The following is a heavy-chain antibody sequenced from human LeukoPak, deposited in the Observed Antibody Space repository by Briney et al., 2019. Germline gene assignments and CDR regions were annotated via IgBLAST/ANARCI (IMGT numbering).Heavy chain of an antibody. D-gene: IGHD5-12*01. CDR3: ARDWGGYSGYDSPYWYFDL. J-gene: IGHJ2*01. CDR2: INPNSGGT. CDR1: GYTFTGYY. Sequence: ASVKVSCKASGYTFTGYYMHWVRQAPGQGLEWMGWINPNSGGTNYAQKFQGRVTMTRDTSISTAYMERSRLRSDDTAVYYCARDWGGYSGYDSPYWYFDLWGRGTLVTVSS. V-gene: IGHV1-2*02.